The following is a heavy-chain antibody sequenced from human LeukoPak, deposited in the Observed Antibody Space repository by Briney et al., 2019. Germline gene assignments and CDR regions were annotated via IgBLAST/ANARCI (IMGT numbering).Heavy chain of an antibody. J-gene: IGHJ3*02. CDR2: IYYSGST. CDR1: GGSISSGDYY. CDR3: AREGTTVVTPSHAFDI. D-gene: IGHD4-23*01. V-gene: IGHV4-30-4*01. Sequence: PSQTLSLTCTVSGGSISSGDYYWSWIRQPPGKGLEWIGYIYYSGSTYYNPSLKSRVTISVDTSKNQFSLKLNSVTAADTAVYYCAREGTTVVTPSHAFDIWGQGTMVTVSS.